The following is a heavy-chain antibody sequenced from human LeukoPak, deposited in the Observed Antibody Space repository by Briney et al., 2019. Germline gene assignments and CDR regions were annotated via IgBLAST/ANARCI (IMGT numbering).Heavy chain of an antibody. J-gene: IGHJ4*02. CDR2: IYYSGST. CDR1: GGSISGSSYY. D-gene: IGHD3-10*01. CDR3: TREISGSCDY. V-gene: IGHV4-39*01. Sequence: SETLSLTCTVSGGSISGSSYYWGWIRQPPGKGLEWIGTIYYSGSTYYNPSLKSRVTISVDTSKNQFSLKLSSVAAADTAVYYCTREISGSCDYWGQGALVTVSS.